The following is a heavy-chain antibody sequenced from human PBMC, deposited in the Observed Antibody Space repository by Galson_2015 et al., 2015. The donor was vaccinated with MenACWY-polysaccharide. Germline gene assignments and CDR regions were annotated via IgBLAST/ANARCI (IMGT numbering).Heavy chain of an antibody. Sequence: LRLSCAASGFTFSSFVVSWVRQAPGKGLEWVSAITSTAGSTYYVDSVKGRFTVSRDNSKNTLYLEMNTLRVEDTAVYYCAKCPSDTSGWYGAKSDYWGRGTLVTVSS. CDR1: GFTFSSFV. CDR2: ITSTAGST. CDR3: AKCPSDTSGWYGAKSDY. D-gene: IGHD6-19*01. V-gene: IGHV3-23*05. J-gene: IGHJ4*02.